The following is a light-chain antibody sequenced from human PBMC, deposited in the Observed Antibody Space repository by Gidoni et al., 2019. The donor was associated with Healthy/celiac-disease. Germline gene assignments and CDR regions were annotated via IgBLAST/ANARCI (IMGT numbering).Light chain of an antibody. V-gene: IGKV3-11*01. J-gene: IGKJ5*01. CDR2: DAS. CDR1: QRVSSY. CDR3: QQRSNWPPGIT. Sequence: EIVLTQSPATLSLSPGERATLSCRASQRVSSYLAWYQQKPGQAPSLLIYDASNRATGIPARFSGSGSGTDFTLTISSLEPEDFAVYYCQQRSNWPPGITFXQXTRLEIK.